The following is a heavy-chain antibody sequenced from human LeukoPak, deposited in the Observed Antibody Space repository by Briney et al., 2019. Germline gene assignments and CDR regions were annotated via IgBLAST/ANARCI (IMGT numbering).Heavy chain of an antibody. Sequence: GGSLRLSCAASGFSFSDYNMNWVRQAPGKGLEWLSYISSASSDKNYADSVKGRFTISRDNSKNSLYLQMNSLRAEDTAVYYCARGLSIDYYYYYYIDVWGKGTTVTVSS. J-gene: IGHJ6*03. CDR1: GFSFSDYN. CDR2: ISSASSDK. D-gene: IGHD2/OR15-2a*01. CDR3: ARGLSIDYYYYYYIDV. V-gene: IGHV3-11*06.